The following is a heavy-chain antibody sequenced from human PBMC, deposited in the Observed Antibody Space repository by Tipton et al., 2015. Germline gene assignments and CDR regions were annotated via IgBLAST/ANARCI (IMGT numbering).Heavy chain of an antibody. V-gene: IGHV4-38-2*01. CDR3: ARGHYVSRMDV. CDR1: GYSISSGYY. Sequence: TLSLTCDVSGYSISSGYYWSWIRQPPGKGLEWIGSFFHSGNTFHNPSLRSRVIISVDTSKNQISLTVTSVTAADTAVYYCARGHYVSRMDVWGQGTTVTVSS. J-gene: IGHJ6*02. D-gene: IGHD3-10*01. CDR2: FFHSGNT.